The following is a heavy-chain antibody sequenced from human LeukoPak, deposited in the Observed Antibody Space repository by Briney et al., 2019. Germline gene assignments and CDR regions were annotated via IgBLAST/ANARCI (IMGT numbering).Heavy chain of an antibody. CDR3: ARDSDWNVDY. CDR2: ISPYNGAT. Sequence: ASVKVSCKASGYTFTTYGFTWIRQAPGQGLEWLGWISPYNGATEYAQDLQDRVSMTTDTSTNTAYIEVRSLKSDDTAVYYCARDSDWNVDYWGQGTLVTVSS. CDR1: GYTFTTYG. J-gene: IGHJ4*02. D-gene: IGHD1-1*01. V-gene: IGHV1-18*01.